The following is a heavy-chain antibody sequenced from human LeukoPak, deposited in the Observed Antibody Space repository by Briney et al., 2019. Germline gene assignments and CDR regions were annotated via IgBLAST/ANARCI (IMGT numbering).Heavy chain of an antibody. D-gene: IGHD4-17*01. V-gene: IGHV1-69*13. CDR1: GYTFTSYG. Sequence: SVKVSCKASGYTFTSYGISWVRQAPGQGLEWMGGIIPIFGTANYAQKFQGRVTITADESTSTAYMELSSLRSEDTAVYYCARDRYGDYSYVDYWGQGTLVTVSS. CDR2: IIPIFGTA. CDR3: ARDRYGDYSYVDY. J-gene: IGHJ4*02.